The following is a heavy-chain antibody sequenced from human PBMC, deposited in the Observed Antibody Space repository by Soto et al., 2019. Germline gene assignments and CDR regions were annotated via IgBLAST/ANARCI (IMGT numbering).Heavy chain of an antibody. CDR3: AKDTRYADYVRWFDS. CDR1: GFTFSSYA. CDR2: ITASGGRT. J-gene: IGHJ5*01. D-gene: IGHD4-17*01. V-gene: IGHV3-23*01. Sequence: GGSLRLSCTASGFTFSSYAMTWVRQAPGRGLEGVSGITASGGRTFYADSVKGRFTISRDNSRSTLYLQMNSLRAEDTAVYYCAKDTRYADYVRWFDSWGQGTVVTVSS.